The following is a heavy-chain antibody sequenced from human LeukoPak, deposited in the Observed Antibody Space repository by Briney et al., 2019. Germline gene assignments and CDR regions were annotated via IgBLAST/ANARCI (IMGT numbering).Heavy chain of an antibody. Sequence: GGSLRLSCAASGFTFSSYAMSWVRQAPGKGLEWVSAISGSGGRTYYADSVKGRFTISRDNSKHTLYLQMNSLKAEDTAVYYCAKVRMPYTYSYDSSGSYPGDAFDIWGQGTMVTVSS. CDR2: ISGSGGRT. D-gene: IGHD3-22*01. V-gene: IGHV3-23*01. CDR3: AKVRMPYTYSYDSSGSYPGDAFDI. J-gene: IGHJ3*02. CDR1: GFTFSSYA.